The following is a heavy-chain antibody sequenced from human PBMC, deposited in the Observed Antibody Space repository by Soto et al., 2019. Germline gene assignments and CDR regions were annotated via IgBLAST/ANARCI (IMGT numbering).Heavy chain of an antibody. CDR2: ISSDGSNK. Sequence: QVQLVESGGGVVQPGRSLRLSCAASGFTFSSYAMHWVRQAPGKGLEWVAVISSDGSNKYYADSVKGRFTISRDNSKNTLYLQMNSLRAEDTAVYYCASEDAFDIWGQGTMVTVSS. CDR3: ASEDAFDI. V-gene: IGHV3-30-3*01. J-gene: IGHJ3*02. CDR1: GFTFSSYA.